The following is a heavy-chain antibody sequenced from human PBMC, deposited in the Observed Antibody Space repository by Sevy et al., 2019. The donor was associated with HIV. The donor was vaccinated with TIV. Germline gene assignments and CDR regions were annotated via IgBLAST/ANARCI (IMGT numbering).Heavy chain of an antibody. CDR2: IIPSGDT. CDR3: ARGQWEHPY. D-gene: IGHD1-26*01. J-gene: IGHJ4*02. Sequence: SETLSLTCAVYGGSLSGYYWSWIRQTPGKRLEWIGDIIPSGDTNYNPSLKSLVTISIDTSKNQFSLKLNSVTAADTAMYFCARGQWEHPYWGQGSLVTVSS. CDR1: GGSLSGYY. V-gene: IGHV4-34*01.